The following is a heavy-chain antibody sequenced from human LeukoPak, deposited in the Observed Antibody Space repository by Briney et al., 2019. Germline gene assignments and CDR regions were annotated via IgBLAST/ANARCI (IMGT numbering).Heavy chain of an antibody. CDR3: AKVFVSTSFGAFDI. CDR1: GFTFSIYA. Sequence: PGGSLRLSCAASGFTFSIYAMSWVRQAPGKGLEWVSGISGSGGSTYYADSVKGRFTISRDNSKNTLYLQMNSLRAEDTAVYYCAKVFVSTSFGAFDIWGQGTMVTVSS. V-gene: IGHV3-23*01. CDR2: ISGSGGST. J-gene: IGHJ3*02. D-gene: IGHD2-2*01.